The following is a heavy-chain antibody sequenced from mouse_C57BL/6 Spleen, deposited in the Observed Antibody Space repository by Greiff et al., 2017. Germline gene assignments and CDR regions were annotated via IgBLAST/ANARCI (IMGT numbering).Heavy chain of an antibody. V-gene: IGHV5-17*01. CDR2: ISSGSSTI. J-gene: IGHJ2*01. CDR1: GFTFSDYG. D-gene: IGHD2-2*01. CDR3: ARDGYDGAYFDY. Sequence: EVQLVESGGGLVKPGGSLKLSCAASGFTFSDYGMHWVRQAPEKGLEWVAYISSGSSTIYYADTVKGRFTISRDNAKNTLFLQMTSLRSEDTAMYYCARDGYDGAYFDYWGQGTTLTVSS.